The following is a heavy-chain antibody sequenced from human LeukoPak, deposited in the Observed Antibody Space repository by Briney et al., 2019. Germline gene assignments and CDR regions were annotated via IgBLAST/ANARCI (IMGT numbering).Heavy chain of an antibody. J-gene: IGHJ4*02. CDR1: GDSISTGGYY. CDR2: VYYSGNT. Sequence: SETLSLTCTVSGDSISTGGYYWNWIRQLPGKGLEWIGCVYYSGNTYYNPSLQSRVTISVDTSRNMFSLRLTSVTAADTALYYCARLKKAEGSLLDFWGQGSLVTVSS. V-gene: IGHV4-31*03. CDR3: ARLKKAEGSLLDF.